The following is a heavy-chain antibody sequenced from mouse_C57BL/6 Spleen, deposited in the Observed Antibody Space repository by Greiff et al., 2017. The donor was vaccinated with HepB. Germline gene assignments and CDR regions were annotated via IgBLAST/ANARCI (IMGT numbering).Heavy chain of an antibody. CDR1: GYTFTDYN. V-gene: IGHV1-22*01. CDR3: ASPDGYYRYFDV. Sequence: EVQLQQSGPELVKPGASVKMSCKASGYTFTDYNMHWVKQSHGKSLGWIGYINPNNGGTSYNQKFKGKATLTVNKSSSTAYMELRSLTSEDSAVYYCASPDGYYRYFDVWGTGTTVTVSS. J-gene: IGHJ1*03. D-gene: IGHD2-3*01. CDR2: INPNNGGT.